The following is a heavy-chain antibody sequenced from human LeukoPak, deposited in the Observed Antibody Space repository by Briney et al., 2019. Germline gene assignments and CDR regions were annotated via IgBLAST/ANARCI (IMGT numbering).Heavy chain of an antibody. Sequence: GGSLRLSCAASRFSFSNYSMNWVRQAPGKGLEWVSYISSSGSTIYYADSVKGRFTISRDNAKNSLYLQMNSLRAEDTAVYYCAELGITMIGGVWGKGTTVTISS. V-gene: IGHV3-48*04. CDR3: AELGITMIGGV. CDR2: ISSSGSTI. CDR1: RFSFSNYS. J-gene: IGHJ6*04. D-gene: IGHD3-10*02.